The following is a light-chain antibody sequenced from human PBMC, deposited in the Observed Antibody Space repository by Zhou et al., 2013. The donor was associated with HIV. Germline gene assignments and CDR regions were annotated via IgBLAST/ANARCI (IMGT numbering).Light chain of an antibody. Sequence: DIQMTQSPSSLSASVGDRVTITCRASQNINNYLNWYQQKPGKAPSLLIYDAANLEIGVPSRFSGSVSGTDFSFTINGFLPEDAATYYCQQYESLPRTFGQGTQVEIK. V-gene: IGKV1-33*01. CDR3: QQYESLPRT. CDR1: QNINNY. CDR2: DAA. J-gene: IGKJ2*01.